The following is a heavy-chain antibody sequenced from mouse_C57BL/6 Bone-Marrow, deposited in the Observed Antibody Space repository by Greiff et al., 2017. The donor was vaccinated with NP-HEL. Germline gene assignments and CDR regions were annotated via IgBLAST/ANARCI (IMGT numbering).Heavy chain of an antibody. CDR1: GYSFTGYY. Sequence: EVKVEESGPELVKPGASVKISCKASGYSFTGYYMNWVKQSPEKSLEWIGEINPSTGGTTYNQKFKAKATLTVDKSSSTAYMQLKSLTSEDSAVYYCARRRALWFYFDYWGQGTTLTVSS. CDR3: ARRRALWFYFDY. J-gene: IGHJ2*01. D-gene: IGHD3-3*01. CDR2: INPSTGGT. V-gene: IGHV1-42*01.